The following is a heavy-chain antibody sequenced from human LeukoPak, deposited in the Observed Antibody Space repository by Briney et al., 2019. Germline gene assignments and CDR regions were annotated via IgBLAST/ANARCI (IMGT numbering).Heavy chain of an antibody. J-gene: IGHJ4*02. Sequence: ASVKVSCKASGYTFTSYYMHWVRQAPGQGLEWMGIINPSGGSTSYAQKFQGRVTITADESTSTAYMELSSLRSEDTAVYYCARSSSSFYYFDYWGQGTLVTVSS. CDR3: ARSSSSFYYFDY. CDR1: GYTFTSYY. CDR2: INPSGGST. D-gene: IGHD6-13*01. V-gene: IGHV1-46*01.